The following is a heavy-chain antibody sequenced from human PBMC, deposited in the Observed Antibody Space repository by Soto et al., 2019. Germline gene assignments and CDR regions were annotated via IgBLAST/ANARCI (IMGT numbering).Heavy chain of an antibody. J-gene: IGHJ4*02. CDR1: EFTFSSYV. CDR2: ISGSGVST. D-gene: IGHD6-13*01. Sequence: GESLKISCAASEFTFSSYVMSWVRQAPGKGLEWVSAISGSGVSTYYADSVKGRFTISRDNSKNRLYLQMNSLRAEDSAIFYCAKAGGDGSWYRSFDYWGQGTLVTVSS. V-gene: IGHV3-23*01. CDR3: AKAGGDGSWYRSFDY.